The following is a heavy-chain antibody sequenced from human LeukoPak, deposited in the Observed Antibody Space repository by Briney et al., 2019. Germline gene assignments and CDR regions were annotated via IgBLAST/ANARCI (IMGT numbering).Heavy chain of an antibody. CDR1: GFTFSSYV. J-gene: IGHJ4*02. D-gene: IGHD2-21*02. Sequence: SGGSLRLSCAASGFTFSSYVVSWVRQTPGKGLEWVSYINHNAETIYYADSVKGQFTISRDNAKNVLYLQMNRLRDGDTAVYYCARDSDWAFDNWGQGTLVTVSS. V-gene: IGHV3-48*02. CDR3: ARDSDWAFDN. CDR2: INHNAETI.